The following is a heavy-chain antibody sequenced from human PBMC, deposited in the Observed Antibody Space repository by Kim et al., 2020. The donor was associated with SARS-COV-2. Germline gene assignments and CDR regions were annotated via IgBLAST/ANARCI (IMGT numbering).Heavy chain of an antibody. D-gene: IGHD2-15*01. CDR1: GFTFSSYD. CDR3: SRGDCSGGSCSYYYLYY. CDR2: IGTAGDT. V-gene: IGHV3-13*01. Sequence: GGSLRLSCAASGFTFSSYDMNWVRQAPGKGLEWVSAIGTAGDTYYPGDVEGRFTISCENAKNYLYLQLKSLRAGDAAGYYCSRGDCSGGSCSYYYLYY. J-gene: IGHJ6*03.